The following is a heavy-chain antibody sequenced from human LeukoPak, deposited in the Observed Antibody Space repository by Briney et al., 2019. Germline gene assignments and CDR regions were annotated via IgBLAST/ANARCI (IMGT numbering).Heavy chain of an antibody. CDR2: INHSGST. Sequence: SETLSLTCAVYGGSFSGYYWSWIRQPPGKGLEWLGEINHSGSTNYNPSLKSRVTISVDTSKNQFSLKLSSVTAADTAVYYCARVRFLEWLSGFDYWGQGTLVTVSS. CDR3: ARVRFLEWLSGFDY. CDR1: GGSFSGYY. J-gene: IGHJ4*02. V-gene: IGHV4-34*01. D-gene: IGHD3-3*01.